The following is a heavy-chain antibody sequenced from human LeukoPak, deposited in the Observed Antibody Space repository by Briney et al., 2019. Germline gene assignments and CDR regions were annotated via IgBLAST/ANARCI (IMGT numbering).Heavy chain of an antibody. CDR1: GASISNYY. CDR3: ARLGSYHDF. J-gene: IGHJ4*02. V-gene: IGHV4-4*09. D-gene: IGHD1-26*01. CDR2: IHSSGGS. Sequence: SETLSLTCTVSGASISNYYWSWIRQTPEKGLEWMGHIHSSGGSSYYPSLKSRLTLSIDTSRNQLSLKLPSVTAADTAVYFCARLGSYHDFWGQGALVTVSS.